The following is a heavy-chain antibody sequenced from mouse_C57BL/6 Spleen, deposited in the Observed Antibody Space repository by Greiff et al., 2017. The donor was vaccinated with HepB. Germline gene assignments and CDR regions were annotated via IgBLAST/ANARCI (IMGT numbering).Heavy chain of an antibody. CDR3: ARGGYPAWFAY. J-gene: IGHJ3*01. CDR2: IDPEDGET. Sequence: EVQLQQSGAELVKPGASVKLSCTASGFNIKDYYMHWVKQRTEQGLEWIGRIDPEDGETKYAPKFQSKATITADTSSNTAYLQLSSLTSEDTAVYYCARGGYPAWFAYWGQRTLVTVSA. D-gene: IGHD2-2*01. CDR1: GFNIKDYY. V-gene: IGHV14-2*01.